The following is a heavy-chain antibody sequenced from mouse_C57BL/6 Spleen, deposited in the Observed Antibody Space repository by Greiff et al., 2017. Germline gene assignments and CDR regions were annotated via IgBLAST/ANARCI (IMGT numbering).Heavy chain of an antibody. V-gene: IGHV5-16*01. CDR1: GFTFSDYY. CDR2: ITYDGSST. Sequence: EVHLVESEGGLVQPGSSMKLSCTASGFTFSDYYMAWVRQVPEKGLEWVANITYDGSSTYYLDSLKSRFIISRDNAKNILYLQMSSLKSEDTATYYCAREDYGSSYYFDYWGQGTTLTVSS. CDR3: AREDYGSSYYFDY. J-gene: IGHJ2*01. D-gene: IGHD1-1*01.